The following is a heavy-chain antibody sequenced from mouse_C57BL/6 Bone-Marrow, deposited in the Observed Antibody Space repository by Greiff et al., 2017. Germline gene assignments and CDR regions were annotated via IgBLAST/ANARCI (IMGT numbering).Heavy chain of an antibody. CDR2: IYPRSGNT. D-gene: IGHD2-4*01. CDR3: ARGGYDYEGAMDY. CDR1: GYTFTSYG. V-gene: IGHV1-81*01. Sequence: QVQLQQSGAELARPGASVKLSCKASGYTFTSYGISWVKQRTGQGLEWIGEIYPRSGNTYYNEKFKGKATLTAAKSSSTAYMELRSLTSDDAAVYFCARGGYDYEGAMDYWGQGTSVTVSS. J-gene: IGHJ4*01.